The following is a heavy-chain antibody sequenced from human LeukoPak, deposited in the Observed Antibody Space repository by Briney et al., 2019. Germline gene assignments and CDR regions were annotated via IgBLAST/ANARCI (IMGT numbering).Heavy chain of an antibody. J-gene: IGHJ4*02. Sequence: GGSLRLSCAASGFTFSSYRMSWVRQAPGKGLEGVANIKQDGSEKYYVDSVKGRFTISRDNAKNSLYLQMNSLRAEDTAVYYCAREGGCSSTSCRASGRKTVDYWGQGTLVTVSS. V-gene: IGHV3-7*01. CDR3: AREGGCSSTSCRASGRKTVDY. CDR2: IKQDGSEK. D-gene: IGHD2-2*01. CDR1: GFTFSSYR.